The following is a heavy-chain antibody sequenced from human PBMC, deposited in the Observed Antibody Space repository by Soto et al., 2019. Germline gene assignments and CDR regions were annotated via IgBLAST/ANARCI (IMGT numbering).Heavy chain of an antibody. CDR2: VFSDDEK. CDR3: ARIHISRAWFDP. Sequence: SGPTLVNPTETLTLTCTVSGFSLSNNRMSVSWISQSPGKALEWLGHVFSDDEKSYDTYLKNRLTISKDTSNSQVVLTMTNMDPMDTATYYCARIHISRAWFDPWGQGTLVTVSS. J-gene: IGHJ5*02. D-gene: IGHD2-21*01. CDR1: GFSLSNNRMS. V-gene: IGHV2-26*01.